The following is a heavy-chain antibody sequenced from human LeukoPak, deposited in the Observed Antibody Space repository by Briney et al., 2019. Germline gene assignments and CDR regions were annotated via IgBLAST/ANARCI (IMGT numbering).Heavy chain of an antibody. CDR2: INHSGST. CDR1: GGSFSGYY. V-gene: IGHV4-34*01. J-gene: IGHJ4*02. CDR3: ATLLSSSYYFDY. D-gene: IGHD3-10*02. Sequence: NPSETLSLTCAVYGGSFSGYYWSWIRQPPGKGLEWIGEINHSGSTNYNPSLKSRVTISVDTSKNHFSLKLSSVTAADTAVYFCATLLSSSYYFDYWGQGTLVTVSS.